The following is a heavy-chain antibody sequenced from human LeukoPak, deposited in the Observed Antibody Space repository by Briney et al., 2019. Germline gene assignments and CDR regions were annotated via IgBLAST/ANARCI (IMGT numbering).Heavy chain of an antibody. CDR2: IIPIFATA. CDR3: ARDRGGYCSGGSCYSLYYYYYMDV. J-gene: IGHJ6*03. Sequence: SVKVSCKASGGTFSNYAISWVRQAPGQGLEWMGGIIPIFATANYAQKFQGRVTIAADESTSTAYMELSSLRSEDTAVYYCARDRGGYCSGGSCYSLYYYYYMDVWGKGTTVTVSS. CDR1: GGTFSNYA. V-gene: IGHV1-69*13. D-gene: IGHD2-15*01.